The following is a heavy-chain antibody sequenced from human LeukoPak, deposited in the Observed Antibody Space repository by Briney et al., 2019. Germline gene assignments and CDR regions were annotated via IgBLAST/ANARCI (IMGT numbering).Heavy chain of an antibody. V-gene: IGHV1-46*01. J-gene: IGHJ4*02. CDR1: GYTFTSYY. CDR3: ARALTHFTTFDY. Sequence: ASVKVSCKASGYTFTSYYMHWVRQAPGQGFEWMGIINPSGGSTSYAQKFQGRVTMTRDTSTSTVYMELSSLRSEDTAVYYCARALTHFTTFDYWGQGTLVTVSS. D-gene: IGHD3-3*02. CDR2: INPSGGST.